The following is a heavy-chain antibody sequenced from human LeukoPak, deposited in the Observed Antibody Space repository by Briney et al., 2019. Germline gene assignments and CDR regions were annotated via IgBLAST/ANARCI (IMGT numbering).Heavy chain of an antibody. CDR2: ISSSSSYI. J-gene: IGHJ4*02. Sequence: GGSLRLSCAASGFTLSIYSMKWVRDTPGEGLGWGSSISSSSSYIYYAHPVKGRFTTSRDNAKNSLYLQMTMLRAEDTAVYYCARDGYSYGPPALDYWGQGTLVTASS. CDR3: ARDGYSYGPPALDY. D-gene: IGHD5-18*01. V-gene: IGHV3-21*01. CDR1: GFTLSIYS.